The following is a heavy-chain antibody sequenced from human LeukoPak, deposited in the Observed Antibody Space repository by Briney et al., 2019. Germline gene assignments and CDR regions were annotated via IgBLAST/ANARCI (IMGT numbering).Heavy chain of an antibody. D-gene: IGHD2-21*02. J-gene: IGHJ4*02. CDR3: ARDPCGGDCYSGDY. CDR1: GLSFSSYG. V-gene: IGHV3-33*01. Sequence: GTSLRLSCAASGLSFSSYGMHWVRQAPGKGLEWVAVIWYDGSNKYYADSVKGRFTISRDNSKNMLYLQMNSLRAEDTAVYYCARDPCGGDCYSGDYWGQGTLVTVSS. CDR2: IWYDGSNK.